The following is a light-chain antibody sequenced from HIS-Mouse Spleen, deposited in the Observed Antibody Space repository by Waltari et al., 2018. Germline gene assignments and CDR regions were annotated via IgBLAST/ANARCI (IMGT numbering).Light chain of an antibody. Sequence: QSALTQPASVSGSPGQSIPISCTGTSSDVGGYNSASWYQPHPGKAPKLMIYEVSNRPSGVSNRFSGSKSGNTASLTISGLQAEDEADYYCSSYTSSSTFFGTGTKVTVL. CDR2: EVS. V-gene: IGLV2-14*01. CDR3: SSYTSSSTF. J-gene: IGLJ1*01. CDR1: SSDVGGYNS.